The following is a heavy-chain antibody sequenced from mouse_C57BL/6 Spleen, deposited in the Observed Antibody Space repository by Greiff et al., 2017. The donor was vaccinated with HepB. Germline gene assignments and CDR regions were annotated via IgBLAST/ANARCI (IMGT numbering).Heavy chain of an antibody. Sequence: DVKLVESGGGLVKPGGSLKLSCAASGFTFSDYGMHWVRQAPEKGLEWVAYISSGSSTIYYADTVKGRFTISRDNAKNTLFLQMTSLRSEDTAMYYCARGYYGSFMDYWGQGTSVTVSS. CDR2: ISSGSSTI. V-gene: IGHV5-17*01. CDR3: ARGYYGSFMDY. CDR1: GFTFSDYG. J-gene: IGHJ4*01. D-gene: IGHD1-1*01.